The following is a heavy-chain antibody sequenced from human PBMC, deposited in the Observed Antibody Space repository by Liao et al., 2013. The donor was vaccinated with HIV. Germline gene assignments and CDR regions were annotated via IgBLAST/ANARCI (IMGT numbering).Heavy chain of an antibody. CDR2: MYYTSVSA. CDR1: GGSMNSYY. D-gene: IGHD3-16*01. J-gene: IGHJ4*02. CDR3: ARVPPLITFRGPIPYYFDY. V-gene: IGHV4-59*12. Sequence: QVQLQESGPGLVKASETLSLTCSVSGGSMNSYYWSWIRQPPGKGLQWIAYMYYTSVSANTNPSLKSRVTMSIDTSENQFSLRLTSVTAADTAVYYCARVPPLITFRGPIPYYFDYWGQGTLVTVSS.